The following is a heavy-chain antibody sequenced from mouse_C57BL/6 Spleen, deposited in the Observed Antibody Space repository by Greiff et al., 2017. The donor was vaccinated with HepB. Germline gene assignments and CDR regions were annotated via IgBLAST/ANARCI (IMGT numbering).Heavy chain of an antibody. D-gene: IGHD1-1*01. CDR2: IDPETGGT. CDR3: TRSGYYYGSLYYFDY. Sequence: QVHVKQSGAELVRPGASVTLSCKASGYTFTDYEMHWVKQIPVHGLEWIGAIDPETGGTAYNQKFKGKAILTADKSSSTAYMELRSLTSEDSAVYYCTRSGYYYGSLYYFDYWGQGTTLTVSS. J-gene: IGHJ2*01. V-gene: IGHV1-15*01. CDR1: GYTFTDYE.